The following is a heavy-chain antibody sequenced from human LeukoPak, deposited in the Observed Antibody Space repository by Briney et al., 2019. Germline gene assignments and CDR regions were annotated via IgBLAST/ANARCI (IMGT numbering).Heavy chain of an antibody. D-gene: IGHD3-3*01. CDR1: GGNSNFFA. CDR3: AREIFDSTSGVSQGFDY. CDR2: IHPMFGTG. V-gene: IGHV1-69*13. J-gene: IGHJ4*02. Sequence: AASVTVSCKTSGGNSNFFAINWVRQAPAQGLEWVGVIHPMFGTGSIPNIATGDYAQKFQGRLSMNADESSSTAYMELSSLRSGDTAVYFCAREIFDSTSGVSQGFDYWGQGTLVTVSS.